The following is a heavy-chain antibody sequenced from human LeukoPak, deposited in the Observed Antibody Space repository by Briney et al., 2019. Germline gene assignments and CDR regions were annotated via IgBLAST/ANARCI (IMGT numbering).Heavy chain of an antibody. CDR2: ISGSGGST. D-gene: IGHD6-6*01. V-gene: IGHV3-23*01. CDR1: GFTFSSYA. CDR3: AKDGQYRSSLGGGHYFDY. Sequence: PGGSLRLSCAASGFTFSSYAMSWVRQAPGKGLEWVSAISGSGGSTYYADSVKGRFTISRDNSKNTLYLRMNSLRAEDTAVYYCAKDGQYRSSLGGGHYFDYWGQGTLVTVSS. J-gene: IGHJ4*02.